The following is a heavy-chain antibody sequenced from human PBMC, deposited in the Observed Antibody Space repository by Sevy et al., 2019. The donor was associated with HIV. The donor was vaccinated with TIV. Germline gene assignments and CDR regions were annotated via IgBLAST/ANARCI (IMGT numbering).Heavy chain of an antibody. D-gene: IGHD4-17*01. Sequence: GGSLRLSCAASGFALSNYYAMHWVRQAPGRGLEGVALISYDGSDKYYEDSVNGRFTISRDNFKNTLYLQMNSLTTEDTAVYYCARPRANYVDHYFFYAMDVWGQGTTVTVSS. J-gene: IGHJ6*02. CDR1: GFALSNYYA. CDR2: ISYDGSDK. CDR3: ARPRANYVDHYFFYAMDV. V-gene: IGHV3-30-3*01.